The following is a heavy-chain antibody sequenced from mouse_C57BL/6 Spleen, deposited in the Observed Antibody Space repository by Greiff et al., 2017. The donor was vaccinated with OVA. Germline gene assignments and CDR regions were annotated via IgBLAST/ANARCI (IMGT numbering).Heavy chain of an antibody. V-gene: IGHV5-6*02. J-gene: IGHJ1*03. CDR3: ARREDYGSSPYWYFDV. CDR2: ISSGGSYT. CDR1: GFTFSSYG. D-gene: IGHD1-1*01. Sequence: VQRVESGGDLVKPGGSLKLSCAASGFTFSSYGMSWVRQTPDKRLEWVATISSGGSYTYYPDSVKGRFTISRDNAKNTLYLQMSSLKSEDTAMYYCARREDYGSSPYWYFDVWGTGTTVTVSS.